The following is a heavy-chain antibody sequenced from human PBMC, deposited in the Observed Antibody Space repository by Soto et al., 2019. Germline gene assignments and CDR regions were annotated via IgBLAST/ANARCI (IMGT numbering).Heavy chain of an antibody. CDR3: ARGYYDSSGHVPPGSFPYWYFDL. V-gene: IGHV3-33*01. J-gene: IGHJ2*01. CDR2: IWYDGSNK. CDR1: GFTFSSYG. Sequence: LRLSCAASGFTFSSYGMHWVRQAPGKGLEWVAVIWYDGSNKYYADSVKGRFTISRDNSKNTLYLQMNSLRAEDTAVYYCARGYYDSSGHVPPGSFPYWYFDLWGRGTLVTVSS. D-gene: IGHD3-22*01.